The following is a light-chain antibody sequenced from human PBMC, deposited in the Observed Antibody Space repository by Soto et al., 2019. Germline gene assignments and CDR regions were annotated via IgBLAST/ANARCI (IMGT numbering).Light chain of an antibody. Sequence: EIVLTQSPGTLSLSPGERATLSCRASQSVSSSYLAWYQQKPGQAPRLLIYGASSRATGIPDRFSGSGSGTDFTLTISRLEPEDFAVYYCQQYGSASITFVQGTRLEIK. CDR1: QSVSSSY. J-gene: IGKJ5*01. V-gene: IGKV3-20*01. CDR3: QQYGSASIT. CDR2: GAS.